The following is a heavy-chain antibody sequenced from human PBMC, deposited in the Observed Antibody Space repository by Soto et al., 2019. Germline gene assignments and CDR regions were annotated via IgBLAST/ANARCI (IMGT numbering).Heavy chain of an antibody. D-gene: IGHD4-17*01. V-gene: IGHV3-30*18. Sequence: QVQLVESGGGVVQPGRSLRLSCAASGFTFSSYGMHWVRQAPGKGLEWVAVISYDGSNKYYADSVKGRFTISRDNSKNTLYLQMNSLRAEDTAVYYCAKDNLYGDYLIDYWGQGTLVTVSS. CDR2: ISYDGSNK. CDR1: GFTFSSYG. J-gene: IGHJ4*02. CDR3: AKDNLYGDYLIDY.